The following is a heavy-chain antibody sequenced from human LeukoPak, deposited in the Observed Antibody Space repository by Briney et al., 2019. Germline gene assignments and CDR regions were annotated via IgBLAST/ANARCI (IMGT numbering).Heavy chain of an antibody. CDR2: ISYDGSNK. Sequence: GGSLRLSCAASGFTFSSYAMHWVRQAPGKGLEWVAVISYDGSNKYYADSVKGRFTISRDNSKNTLYLQMNSLRAEDTAVYYCARVPLDYYDSSGYWDGMDVWGQGTTVTVSS. V-gene: IGHV3-30-3*01. J-gene: IGHJ6*02. CDR1: GFTFSSYA. CDR3: ARVPLDYYDSSGYWDGMDV. D-gene: IGHD3-22*01.